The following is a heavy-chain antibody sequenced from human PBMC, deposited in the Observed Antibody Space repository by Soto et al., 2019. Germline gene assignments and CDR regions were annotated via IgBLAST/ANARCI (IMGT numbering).Heavy chain of an antibody. CDR1: GGTFSSYA. V-gene: IGHV1-69*13. CDR2: IIPIFGTA. CDR3: ARGGEMATIRRHDAFDI. J-gene: IGHJ3*02. Sequence: SVKVSCKASGGTFSSYAISWVRQAPGQGLEWMGGIIPIFGTANYAQKFQGRVTITADESTSTAYMELSSLRSEDTAVYYCARGGEMATIRRHDAFDIWGQGTMVTVS. D-gene: IGHD5-12*01.